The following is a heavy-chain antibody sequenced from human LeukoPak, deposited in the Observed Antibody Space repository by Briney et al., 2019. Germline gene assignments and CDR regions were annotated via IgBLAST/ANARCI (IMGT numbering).Heavy chain of an antibody. CDR3: AKDGHCSSTSCYLNWFDP. D-gene: IGHD2-2*01. CDR1: GFTFDDYA. Sequence: GGSLRLSCAASGFTFDDYAMHWVRHAPGKGLEWVSGISWNSGSIGYADSVKGRFTISRDNAKNSLYLQMNSLRAEDTALYYCAKDGHCSSTSCYLNWFDPWGQGTLVTVSS. J-gene: IGHJ5*02. CDR2: ISWNSGSI. V-gene: IGHV3-9*01.